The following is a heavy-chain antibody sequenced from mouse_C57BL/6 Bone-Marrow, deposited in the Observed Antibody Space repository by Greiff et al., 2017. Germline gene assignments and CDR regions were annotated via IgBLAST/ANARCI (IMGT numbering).Heavy chain of an antibody. CDR2: IDPSDSYT. J-gene: IGHJ4*01. CDR3: SKILGYAMDY. D-gene: IGHD3-1*01. Sequence: QVQLQQPGAELVRPGTSVKLSCKASGYTFTSYWMHWVKQRPGQGLEWIGVIDPSDSYTNYNQKFKGKATLTVDTSSSTAYMQLSSLTADDSAVYYCSKILGYAMDYWGQGTSVTVSS. CDR1: GYTFTSYW. V-gene: IGHV1-59*01.